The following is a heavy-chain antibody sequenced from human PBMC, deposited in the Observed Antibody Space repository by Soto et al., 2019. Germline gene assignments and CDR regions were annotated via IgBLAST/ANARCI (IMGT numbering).Heavy chain of an antibody. V-gene: IGHV4-59*01. CDR2: IYYSGST. D-gene: IGHD2-15*01. Sequence: PSGTLSLTCAASGGSISGYYWSWIRQPPGKGLEWIGYIYYSGSTNYNPSLKSRVTISVDTSKNQFSLKLSSVTAADTAVYYCARGYCSGGSCGLFDYWGQGTLVTVSS. CDR3: ARGYCSGGSCGLFDY. J-gene: IGHJ4*02. CDR1: GGSISGYY.